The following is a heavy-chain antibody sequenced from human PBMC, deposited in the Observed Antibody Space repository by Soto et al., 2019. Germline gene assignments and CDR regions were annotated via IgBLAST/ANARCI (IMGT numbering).Heavy chain of an antibody. CDR3: VIMTDWRVDN. CDR2: SYYSGTT. J-gene: IGHJ4*02. V-gene: IGHV4-31*03. D-gene: IGHD3-9*01. Sequence: QVQLQESGPGLVETSETLSLTCTVSGGSMANAAYYWTWIRQYPGEGLEWIGYSYYSGTTYYHPSLKSRVAISLDTSRNQFSLKLSSVTVADTAVYYCVIMTDWRVDNWGQGTLVTVSS. CDR1: GGSMANAAYY.